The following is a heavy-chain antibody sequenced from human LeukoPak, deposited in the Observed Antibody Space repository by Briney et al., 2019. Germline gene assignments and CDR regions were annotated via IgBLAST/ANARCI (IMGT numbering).Heavy chain of an antibody. CDR3: ARHQYYYDSSGNYGWFDS. CDR2: SHPINSDT. J-gene: IGHJ5*01. D-gene: IGHD3-22*01. Sequence: GESLNISCKGSGFNFTAYWIAWVRQMPGKGLEWMGISHPINSDTKYSPSFQGQVTISADKSSSTAYLQWNSLKASDTAMYYCARHQYYYDSSGNYGWFDSWGQGTLVTVSS. CDR1: GFNFTAYW. V-gene: IGHV5-51*01.